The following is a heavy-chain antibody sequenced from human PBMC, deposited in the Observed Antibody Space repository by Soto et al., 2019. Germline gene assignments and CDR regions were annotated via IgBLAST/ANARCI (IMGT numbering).Heavy chain of an antibody. CDR1: GYTLTELS. CDR2: FDPEDGET. D-gene: IGHD3-3*01. J-gene: IGHJ5*02. CDR3: ATDPTIFGSNWFDP. V-gene: IGHV1-24*01. Sequence: GASVKVSCKVSGYTLTELSMHWVRQAPGKGLEWMGGFDPEDGETIYAQKFQGRVTMTEDTSTDTAYMELSSLRSEDTAVYYCATDPTIFGSNWFDPWGQGTLVTVSS.